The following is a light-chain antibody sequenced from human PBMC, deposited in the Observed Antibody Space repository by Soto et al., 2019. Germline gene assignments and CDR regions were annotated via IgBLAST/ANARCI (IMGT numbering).Light chain of an antibody. CDR1: QSISPF. J-gene: IGKJ5*01. V-gene: IGKV1-39*01. Sequence: IHLTHSPPSLSSSFLYIFTITCLASQSISPFLNWYQCKPGKPPKLLIYESSNLRGGVSSRFSGSGSGTDFTLTIDRLQSDDFATYYCQHSSSDLITFGQGTRLEIK. CDR2: ESS. CDR3: QHSSSDLIT.